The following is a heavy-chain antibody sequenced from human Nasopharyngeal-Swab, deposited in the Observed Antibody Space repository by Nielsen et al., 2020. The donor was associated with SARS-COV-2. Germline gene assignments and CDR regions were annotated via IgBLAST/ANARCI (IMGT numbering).Heavy chain of an antibody. CDR2: MNPNSGNT. CDR3: ARVYCSSTSCFYGMDV. V-gene: IGHV1-8*03. J-gene: IGHJ6*02. D-gene: IGHD2-2*01. Sequence: ASVKVSCKASGYTFTSYDINWVRQATGQELEWMGWMNPNSGNTGYAQKFQGRVTITRNTSISTAYMELSSLRSEDTAVYYCARVYCSSTSCFYGMDVWGQGTTVTVSS. CDR1: GYTFTSYD.